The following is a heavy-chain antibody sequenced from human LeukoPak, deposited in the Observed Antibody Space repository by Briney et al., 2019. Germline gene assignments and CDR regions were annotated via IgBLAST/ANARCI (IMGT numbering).Heavy chain of an antibody. CDR3: ARETADSSSLVSSHFQH. J-gene: IGHJ1*01. Sequence: ASVKVSCKASGYTFTSYAMNWVRQAPGQGLEWMGWINTNTGNPTYAQGFTGRFVFSLDTSVSTAYLQISSLKAEDTAVYYCARETADSSSLVSSHFQHWGQGTLVTVSS. D-gene: IGHD6-13*01. CDR1: GYTFTSYA. CDR2: INTNTGNP. V-gene: IGHV7-4-1*02.